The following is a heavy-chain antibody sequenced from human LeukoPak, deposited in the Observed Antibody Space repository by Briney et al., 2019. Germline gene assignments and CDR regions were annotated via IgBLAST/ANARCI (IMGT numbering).Heavy chain of an antibody. J-gene: IGHJ4*02. D-gene: IGHD1-26*01. V-gene: IGHV1-2*06. Sequence: ASVKVSCKASEYIFTGYYMHWVRQAPGQGLEWMGRINPNNGATNYAQKFQGRVTITGDTSINTAYMELSSLRSDDTAVYYCTRESGSYHGNDYWGQGTLVSVSS. CDR3: TRESGSYHGNDY. CDR2: INPNNGAT. CDR1: EYIFTGYY.